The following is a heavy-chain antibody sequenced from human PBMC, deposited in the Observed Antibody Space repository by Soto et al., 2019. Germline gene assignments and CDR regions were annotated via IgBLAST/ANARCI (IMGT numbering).Heavy chain of an antibody. CDR1: GGSFNNYA. CDR2: IIPIYGTA. D-gene: IGHD2-21*02. J-gene: IGHJ6*02. CDR3: ARPTAQYFYYYVMDV. Sequence: EASVKVSCKLSGGSFNNYAINWVRQAPGQGLEWMGGIIPIYGTANYAQKFQDDRVTITADESTTTAYLELSSLRSEDTAEYYCARPTAQYFYYYVMDVWGQGTKVTVSS. V-gene: IGHV1-69*13.